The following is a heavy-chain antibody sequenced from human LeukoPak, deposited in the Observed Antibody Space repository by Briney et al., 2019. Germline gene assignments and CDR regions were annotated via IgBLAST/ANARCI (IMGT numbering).Heavy chain of an antibody. CDR1: GFTSSSYA. V-gene: IGHV3-23*01. Sequence: GGSLRLSCAVSGFTSSSYALSWVRQAPGKGLEWVSGISGSGGSTYYADSVKGRFTISRDNSKNTLYLQMNSLRGEDTAVYYCAKGDGYNYDNWFDPWGQGTLVTVSS. D-gene: IGHD5-24*01. J-gene: IGHJ5*02. CDR2: ISGSGGST. CDR3: AKGDGYNYDNWFDP.